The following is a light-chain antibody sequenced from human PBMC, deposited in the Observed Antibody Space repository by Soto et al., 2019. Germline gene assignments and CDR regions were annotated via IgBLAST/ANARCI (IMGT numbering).Light chain of an antibody. CDR1: QSISSY. J-gene: IGKJ4*01. CDR3: QQTRSYPST. Sequence: DIQMTQSPSTLSASVGDTVTVTCRASQSISSYLNWYQQKPGKVPQLLIYETSILQSGVSSRFSGSGSGTDFTLTISSLQAEDFATYYCQQTRSYPSTFGGGTKVDIK. CDR2: ETS. V-gene: IGKV1-39*01.